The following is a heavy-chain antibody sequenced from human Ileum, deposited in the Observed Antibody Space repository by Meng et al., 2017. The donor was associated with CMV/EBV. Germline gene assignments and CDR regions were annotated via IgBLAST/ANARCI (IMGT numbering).Heavy chain of an antibody. CDR3: ARAGDYGMAV. Sequence: GSLRLSCTVSGGSIRSFYWSWVRQPPGKGLEWIGYIYYSGTTIYNPSLKSRVTISVDTAKSQFSLRLSTVTAADTAVYYCARAGDYGMAVWGQGTTVTVSS. V-gene: IGHV4-59*01. CDR2: IYYSGTT. D-gene: IGHD3-10*01. CDR1: GGSIRSFY. J-gene: IGHJ6*02.